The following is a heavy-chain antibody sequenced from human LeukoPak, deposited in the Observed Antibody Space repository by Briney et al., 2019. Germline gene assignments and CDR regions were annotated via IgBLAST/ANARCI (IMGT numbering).Heavy chain of an antibody. Sequence: PGGSLRLSCAASGFTFDDYGRSWVRQAPGKGLEWISGINWNGGSTGYADSVKGRFTISRDNAKNSLYLQMNSLRAEDTALYYCARKKQLNYYYYYMDVWGKGTTVTVSS. J-gene: IGHJ6*03. CDR1: GFTFDDYG. CDR3: ARKKQLNYYYYYMDV. CDR2: INWNGGST. V-gene: IGHV3-20*04. D-gene: IGHD1-1*01.